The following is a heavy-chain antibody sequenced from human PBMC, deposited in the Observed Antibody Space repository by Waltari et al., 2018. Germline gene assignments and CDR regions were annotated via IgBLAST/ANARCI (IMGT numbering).Heavy chain of an antibody. V-gene: IGHV4-34*01. CDR3: TRGGNYDFWSHSPFVDP. CDR1: GASFSSYY. J-gene: IGHJ5*02. CDR2: TGHPGNP. D-gene: IGHD3-3*01. Sequence: QVQLQQWGAGLLKPSETLSLTCSVSGASFSSYYWGWVRHVPGKGLEWIGQTGHPGNPNYNPSLQSRVAISIDTSRNQFSLRVFSVTAADTGLYFCTRGGNYDFWSHSPFVDPWGQGTQVSVSS.